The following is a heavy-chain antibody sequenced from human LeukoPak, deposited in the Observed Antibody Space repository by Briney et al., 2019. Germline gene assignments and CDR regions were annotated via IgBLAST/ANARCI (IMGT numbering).Heavy chain of an antibody. CDR3: ARASLQSVYFDC. Sequence: SQTLSLTCAIPGDSVSSNGFAWIWIRQSPSRGLEWLGRTYYRSKWNNDYAVSVKSRITINPDTSKNQFSLQLNSVTPEDTAVYYCARASLQSVYFDCWGQGTLVTVSS. V-gene: IGHV6-1*01. J-gene: IGHJ4*02. CDR2: TYYRSKWNN. CDR1: GDSVSSNGFA.